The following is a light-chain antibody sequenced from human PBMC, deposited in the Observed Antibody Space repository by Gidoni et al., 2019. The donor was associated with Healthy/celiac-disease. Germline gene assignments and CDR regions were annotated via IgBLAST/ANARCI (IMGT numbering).Light chain of an antibody. CDR1: QSVNSSY. Sequence: EIVLTQSPGTLSLSPGERATLSCRASQSVNSSYLAWYQQKPGQAPRLLSYGASSRATGIPDRFSGSGSGTDFTLTISRLEPEDFAVYYCQQYRSFGQGTKLEIK. CDR2: GAS. CDR3: QQYRS. J-gene: IGKJ2*01. V-gene: IGKV3-20*01.